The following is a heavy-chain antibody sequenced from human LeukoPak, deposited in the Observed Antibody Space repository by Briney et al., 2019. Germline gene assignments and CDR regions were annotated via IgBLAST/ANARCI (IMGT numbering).Heavy chain of an antibody. J-gene: IGHJ4*02. CDR2: VYNSGST. V-gene: IGHV4-59*01. D-gene: IGHD1-26*01. CDR3: AGSGGTWSYNY. Sequence: SETLSLTCTVSGGSISNYYWGWIRQPPGKGLEWLGYVYNSGSTHYNPSFKSRVTISADTSKNQFSLNLTSVTAADTAVYYCAGSGGTWSYNYWGQGTLVIVSS. CDR1: GGSISNYY.